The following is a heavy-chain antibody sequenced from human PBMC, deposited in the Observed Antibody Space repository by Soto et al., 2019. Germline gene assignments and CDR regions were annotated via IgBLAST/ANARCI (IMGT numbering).Heavy chain of an antibody. Sequence: GGSLRLSCAASGFTFSSYGMHWVRQAPGKGLEWVAVISYDGSNKYYAGSVKGRFTISRDNSKNTLYLQMNSLRAEDTAVYYCAKRATLGRLDPWGQGIPVTVSS. J-gene: IGHJ5*02. V-gene: IGHV3-30*18. CDR1: GFTFSSYG. CDR3: AKRATLGRLDP. CDR2: ISYDGSNK.